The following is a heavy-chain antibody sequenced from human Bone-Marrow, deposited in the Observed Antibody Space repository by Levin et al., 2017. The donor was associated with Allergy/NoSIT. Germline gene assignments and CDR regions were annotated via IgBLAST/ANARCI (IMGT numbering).Heavy chain of an antibody. CDR1: GVSITSGSYY. CDR3: ARVLQYSDYYPDV. J-gene: IGHJ6*03. CDR2: SYTSGNI. Sequence: PSETLSLTCTVSGVSITSGSYYWSWIRQPAGKGLEWIGHSYTSGNITYNPSLKSRVTISLDTSKNQFSLKLRSVTAADTAVYYCARVLQYSDYYPDVWGKGTMVTVSS. V-gene: IGHV4-61*09. D-gene: IGHD4-11*01.